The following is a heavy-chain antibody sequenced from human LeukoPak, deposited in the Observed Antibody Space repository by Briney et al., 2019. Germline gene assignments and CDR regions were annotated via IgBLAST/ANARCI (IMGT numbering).Heavy chain of an antibody. D-gene: IGHD3-9*01. J-gene: IGHJ4*02. Sequence: SGGSLRLSCAASGFTFSSYAMSWVRQAPGKGLEGVSAISGSGGSTYYADSVKGRFTISRDNSKNTLYLQMNSLRAEDTAVYYCAKLPSYYDILTGSFDYWGQGTLVTVSS. CDR1: GFTFSSYA. CDR3: AKLPSYYDILTGSFDY. V-gene: IGHV3-23*01. CDR2: ISGSGGST.